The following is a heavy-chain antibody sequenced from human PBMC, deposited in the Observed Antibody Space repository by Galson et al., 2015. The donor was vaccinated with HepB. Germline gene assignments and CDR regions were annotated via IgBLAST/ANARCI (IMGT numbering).Heavy chain of an antibody. CDR1: GYTFSAYY. CDR3: ARESSGYLFEF. V-gene: IGHV1-2*02. J-gene: IGHJ4*02. CDR2: INPKSGGT. Sequence: SVKVSCKASGYTFSAYYIHWVRQAPGQGLEWMGWINPKSGGTNYAQKFQGRVTMTGDTSISTAYMELSRLRTDDTAVYYCARESSGYLFEFWGQGTLVTVSP. D-gene: IGHD3-22*01.